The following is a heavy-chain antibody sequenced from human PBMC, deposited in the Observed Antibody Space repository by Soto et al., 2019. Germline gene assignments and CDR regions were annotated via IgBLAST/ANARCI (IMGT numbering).Heavy chain of an antibody. V-gene: IGHV4-59*01. CDR1: GGSISSYS. Sequence: AETLSLTFTAPGGSISSYSWSWIRQPPWKGLEWIGYIYYSGSTNYNPSLKSRVTISVDTSKNQFSLKLSSVTAEDTDVYYCARDPRIWFGKIDYWGQGNLVTV. D-gene: IGHD3-10*01. CDR2: IYYSGST. J-gene: IGHJ4*02. CDR3: ARDPRIWFGKIDY.